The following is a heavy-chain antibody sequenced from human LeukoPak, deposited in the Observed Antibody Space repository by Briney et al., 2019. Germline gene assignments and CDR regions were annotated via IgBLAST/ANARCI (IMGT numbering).Heavy chain of an antibody. CDR2: INPNGGDI. J-gene: IGHJ3*02. Sequence: ASVKVSCKASGYTYTNYYMHWVRQAPGQGLQWMGIINPNGGDISYAQELQGRVTMTSDTSASTVYLELSSLRSDETAVYYCASPGGGLVAATLDAFDIWGQGTMVTVSS. CDR1: GYTYTNYY. CDR3: ASPGGGLVAATLDAFDI. D-gene: IGHD2-15*01. V-gene: IGHV1-46*01.